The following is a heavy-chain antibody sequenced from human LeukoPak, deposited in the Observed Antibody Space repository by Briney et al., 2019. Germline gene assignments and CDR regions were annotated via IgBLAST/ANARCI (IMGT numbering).Heavy chain of an antibody. CDR3: AKGSQGRGYSGYDRIYNYDYYYGMDV. V-gene: IGHV3-30*18. D-gene: IGHD5-12*01. CDR2: ISYDGSNK. Sequence: PGRSLRLSCAASGFTFSSYGIHWVRQAPGKGLEWVAVISYDGSNKYYADSVKGRFTISRDNSKNTLYLQMNSLRAEDTAVYYCAKGSQGRGYSGYDRIYNYDYYYGMDVWGQGTTVTVSS. J-gene: IGHJ6*02. CDR1: GFTFSSYG.